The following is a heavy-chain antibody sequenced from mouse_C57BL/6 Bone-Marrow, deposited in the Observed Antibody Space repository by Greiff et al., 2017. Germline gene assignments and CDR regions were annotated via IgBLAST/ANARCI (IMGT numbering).Heavy chain of an antibody. CDR2: IYPIAGST. CDR3: ARDYGSSYWYFDV. Sequence: QVQLQQSGPELVKPGASVKLSCKASGYTFTSYDINWVKQRPGQGLAWIGWIYPIAGSTKYNEKFKGKATLTVDTSSRTAYMELHSLTSEDSAVYFCARDYGSSYWYFDVWGTGTTVTVSS. CDR1: GYTFTSYD. J-gene: IGHJ1*03. D-gene: IGHD1-1*01. V-gene: IGHV1-85*01.